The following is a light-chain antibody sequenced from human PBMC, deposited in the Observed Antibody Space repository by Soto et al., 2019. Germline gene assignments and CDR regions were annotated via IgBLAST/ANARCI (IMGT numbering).Light chain of an antibody. CDR3: TSCTSSTTVV. V-gene: IGLV2-14*03. Sequence: QSVLTQPASVSGSPGQSVTISCTGTSSDIGAYNYVSWYQQHPGKAPKLMIYDVNIRPSGVSNRFSGSKSGNSASLTISGLQAEDEADYYCTSCTSSTTVVFGGGTKLTVL. J-gene: IGLJ2*01. CDR1: SSDIGAYNY. CDR2: DVN.